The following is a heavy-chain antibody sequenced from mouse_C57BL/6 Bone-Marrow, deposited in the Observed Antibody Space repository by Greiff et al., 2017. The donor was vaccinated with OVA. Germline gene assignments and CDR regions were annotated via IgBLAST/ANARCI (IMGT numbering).Heavy chain of an antibody. Sequence: DVQLQESGPGLVKPSQSLSLTCSVTGYSITSCYYWNWIRQFPGNKLEWMGYISYDGSNNYNPSLKNRISITRDTSKNPFFLKLNSVTTEDTATYYCARDRLRRGGLAYWGQGTLVTVSA. J-gene: IGHJ3*01. V-gene: IGHV3-6*01. CDR2: ISYDGSN. CDR3: ARDRLRRGGLAY. CDR1: GYSITSCYY. D-gene: IGHD2-4*01.